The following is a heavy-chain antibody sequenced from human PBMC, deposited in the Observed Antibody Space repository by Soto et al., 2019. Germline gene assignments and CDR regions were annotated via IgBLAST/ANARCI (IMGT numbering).Heavy chain of an antibody. V-gene: IGHV4-59*08. D-gene: IGHD4-17*01. CDR1: VCSISSYY. CDR3: TRHKYGVGLAY. J-gene: IGHJ4*02. CDR2: IYYSGST. Sequence: PSETLSLTCTVSVCSISSYYWSWIRQPPRKGLEWIGYIYYSGSTNYNPSLENRVTVSRQTSKSQFSLNLSSVTAADTGIYYCTRHKYGVGLAYWGQGILVTVSS.